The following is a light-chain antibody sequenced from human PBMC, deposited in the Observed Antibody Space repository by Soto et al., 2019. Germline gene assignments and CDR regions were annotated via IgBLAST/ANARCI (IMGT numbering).Light chain of an antibody. V-gene: IGKV1-5*03. CDR1: ESVSDW. J-gene: IGKJ1*01. Sequence: DIQMTQSPSTLSASVGDRVTITCRASESVSDWLAWYQQKPGEAPKLLIHRASTLHSGVPSRFSGSGFGTEFTLTISSLQPADFATYYCQQYDSYSRTFGQGTKVDIK. CDR2: RAS. CDR3: QQYDSYSRT.